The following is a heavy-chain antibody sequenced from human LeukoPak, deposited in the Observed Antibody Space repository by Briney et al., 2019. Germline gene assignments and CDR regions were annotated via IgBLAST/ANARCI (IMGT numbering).Heavy chain of an antibody. CDR2: IRSKANSYAT. CDR1: GFTFSGSA. D-gene: IGHD6-6*01. V-gene: IGHV3-73*01. CDR3: TSHSSSSTAFDI. J-gene: IGHJ3*02. Sequence: PGGSLRLSCAASGFTFSGSAMPWVRQASGKGLEWVGRIRSKANSYATAYAASVKGRFTISRDDSKNTAYLQMNSLKTEDTAVYYCTSHSSSSTAFDIWGQGTMVTVSS.